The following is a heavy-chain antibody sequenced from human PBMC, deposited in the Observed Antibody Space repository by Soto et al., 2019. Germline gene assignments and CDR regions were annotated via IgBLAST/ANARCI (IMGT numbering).Heavy chain of an antibody. D-gene: IGHD3-10*01. Sequence: PGESLKISCKASGYDFATYWIGWVRQMPGKGLEWIGIIYPSDSETRYSPSFQGQVTISVDKSSSTAYLQWSSLKASDTAMYYCGRHVGDPYYYGSGSYYNFVMDVWGQGTTVTVSS. CDR3: GRHVGDPYYYGSGSYYNFVMDV. J-gene: IGHJ6*02. CDR1: GYDFATYW. V-gene: IGHV5-51*01. CDR2: IYPSDSET.